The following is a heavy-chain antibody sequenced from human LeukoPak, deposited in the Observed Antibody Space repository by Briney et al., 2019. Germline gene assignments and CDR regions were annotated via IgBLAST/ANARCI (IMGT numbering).Heavy chain of an antibody. J-gene: IGHJ6*02. Sequence: GGSLRLSCAASGFTFSSYGMHWVRQAPGKGLEWVAVISYDGSNKYYADSVKGRFTISRDNSKNTLYLQMNSLRAEDTAVYYCAKIFYSSGWSFGVDVWGQGTTVTVSS. D-gene: IGHD6-19*01. CDR1: GFTFSSYG. CDR3: AKIFYSSGWSFGVDV. V-gene: IGHV3-30*18. CDR2: ISYDGSNK.